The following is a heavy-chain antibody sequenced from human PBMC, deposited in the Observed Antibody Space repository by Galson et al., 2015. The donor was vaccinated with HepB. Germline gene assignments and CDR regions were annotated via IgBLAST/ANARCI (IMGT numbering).Heavy chain of an antibody. D-gene: IGHD6-13*01. CDR3: ARDSSSIWNEPNYFFDY. CDR2: ITWDGGTS. Sequence: SLRLSCAASGFSFDDHALHWVRQTPGKGLEWVSFITWDGGTSYYAHSVKGRFTISRDNRRNSLYLQMNSLGTEDTAFYYCARDSSSIWNEPNYFFDYWGRGTLVTVSS. V-gene: IGHV3-43D*03. CDR1: GFSFDDHA. J-gene: IGHJ4*01.